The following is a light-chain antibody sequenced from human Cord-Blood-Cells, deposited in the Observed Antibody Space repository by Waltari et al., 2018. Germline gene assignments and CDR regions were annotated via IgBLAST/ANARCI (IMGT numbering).Light chain of an antibody. V-gene: IGKV4-1*01. CDR2: WAS. Sequence: DIVMTQSPDSLAVSRGERATINCKSSQSVLYSSNNKNYLAWYQQKPGQPPKLLIYWASTRESGVPDRFSGSGSGTDFTLTISSLQAEDVAVYYCQQYYTRITFGPGTKVDIK. CDR3: QQYYTRIT. J-gene: IGKJ3*01. CDR1: QSVLYSSNNKNY.